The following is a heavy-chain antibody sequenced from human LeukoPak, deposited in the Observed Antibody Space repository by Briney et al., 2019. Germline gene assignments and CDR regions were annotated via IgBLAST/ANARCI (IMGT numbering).Heavy chain of an antibody. D-gene: IGHD3-22*01. CDR2: IYASGST. J-gene: IGHJ3*02. Sequence: SETLSLTCTVSGASISSHSWSWIRLPAGKGLEWIGRIYASGSTNSNPSLKSRVTMSVDTSKNQLSLMLSSVTAADTAVYYCVRGLYDSSIYRAFHIWGQGTMVTVSS. CDR1: GASISSHS. CDR3: VRGLYDSSIYRAFHI. V-gene: IGHV4-4*07.